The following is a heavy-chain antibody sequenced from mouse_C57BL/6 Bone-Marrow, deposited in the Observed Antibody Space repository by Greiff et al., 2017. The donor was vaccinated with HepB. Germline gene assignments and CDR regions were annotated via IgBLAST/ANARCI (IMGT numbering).Heavy chain of an antibody. CDR3: AKTAQATLYYFDY. D-gene: IGHD3-2*02. Sequence: VQLQESDAELVKPGASVKISCKVSGYTFTDHTIHWMKQRPEQGLEWIGYIYPRDGSTKYNEKFKGKATLTADKSSSTAYMQLNSLTSEDSAVYFCAKTAQATLYYFDYWGQGTTLTVSS. V-gene: IGHV1-78*01. CDR1: GYTFTDHT. J-gene: IGHJ2*01. CDR2: IYPRDGST.